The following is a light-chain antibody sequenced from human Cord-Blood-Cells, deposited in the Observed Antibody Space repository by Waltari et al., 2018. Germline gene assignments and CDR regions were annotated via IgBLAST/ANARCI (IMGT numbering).Light chain of an antibody. Sequence: QSAMNQPASVSVSPGQSITISCTGTSSDVGGYNYGSWYQQHPGNAPKLMIYDDSNRPSGVPNRFSGSKSGNTASLTISGLQAEDEADYYCSSYTSSSTWVFGGGTKLTVL. CDR1: SSDVGGYNY. CDR3: SSYTSSSTWV. CDR2: DDS. J-gene: IGLJ3*02. V-gene: IGLV2-14*03.